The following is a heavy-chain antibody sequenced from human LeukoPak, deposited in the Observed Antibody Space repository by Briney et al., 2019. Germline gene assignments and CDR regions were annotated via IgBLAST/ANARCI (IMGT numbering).Heavy chain of an antibody. V-gene: IGHV1-8*01. J-gene: IGHJ5*02. CDR1: GYTFTSYD. CDR2: MNPNSGNT. CDR3: ARGITIIRGIIITWPDP. Sequence: ASVKVSCKASGYTFTSYDINWVRQATGQGLEWMGWMNPNSGNTGYAQKFQGRVTMTTNTSISTAYMELSSLRSEDTAVYYCARGITIIRGIIITWPDPWGQGTLVTVSS. D-gene: IGHD3-10*01.